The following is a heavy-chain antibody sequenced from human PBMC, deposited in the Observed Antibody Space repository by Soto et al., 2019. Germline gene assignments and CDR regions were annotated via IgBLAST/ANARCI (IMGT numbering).Heavy chain of an antibody. CDR3: AREDIVATKYNWFDP. CDR1: DVSVASTTYS. CDR2: LYYSGNT. Sequence: SETLSLTCTVSDVSVASTTYSWGWIRQPPGKALEWIGTLYYSGNTYYNTSLKSRVTMSGDTSKNHFSLKLSSVTAADTAVYYCAREDIVATKYNWFDPWGQGTLVTVSS. J-gene: IGHJ5*02. D-gene: IGHD5-12*01. V-gene: IGHV4-39*02.